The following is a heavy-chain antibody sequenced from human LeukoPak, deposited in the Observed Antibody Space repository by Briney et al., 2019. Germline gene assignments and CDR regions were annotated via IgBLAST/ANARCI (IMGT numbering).Heavy chain of an antibody. CDR1: GGSIRSYY. V-gene: IGHV4-59*01. J-gene: IGHJ3*02. CDR2: ISYSGST. D-gene: IGHD5-24*01. CDR3: AASDGYKVYGI. Sequence: SETLSLTCTVSGGSIRSYYWSWIRQPPGRGLEWIGYISYSGSTNSNPSLKSRATISVDTSKNQFSLKLSSVTAADTAVYYCAASDGYKVYGIWGQGTMVTVSS.